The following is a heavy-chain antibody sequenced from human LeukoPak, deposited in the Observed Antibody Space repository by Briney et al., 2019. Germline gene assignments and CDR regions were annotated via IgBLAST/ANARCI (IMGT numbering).Heavy chain of an antibody. V-gene: IGHV3-33*01. Sequence: GGSLRLSCAASGFTFSSYGMHWVRQSPGKGLEWVAVIWFDGSIKRYADSVKGRITISRDDSKNTLYLEVDSLRAEDTAVYYCARDIGSNGNYHFDYWGQGTLVTVSP. CDR3: ARDIGSNGNYHFDY. CDR1: GFTFSSYG. D-gene: IGHD4-17*01. J-gene: IGHJ4*02. CDR2: IWFDGSIK.